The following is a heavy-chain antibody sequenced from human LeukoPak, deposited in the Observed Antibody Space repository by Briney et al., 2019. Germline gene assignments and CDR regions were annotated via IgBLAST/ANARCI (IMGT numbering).Heavy chain of an antibody. CDR3: AKGFACAEDRRYGLDS. J-gene: IGHJ4*02. Sequence: QTGGSLRLSCAASGFALTSYAMSWVRQAPGKGLEWVSLITESGHSTYYTKSVKGRFTISRDNSKNTLFLQMNSLGVEDTALYFCAKGFACAEDRRYGLDSWGQGILVIVSS. CDR2: ITESGHST. CDR1: GFALTSYA. V-gene: IGHV3-23*01. D-gene: IGHD3-10*01.